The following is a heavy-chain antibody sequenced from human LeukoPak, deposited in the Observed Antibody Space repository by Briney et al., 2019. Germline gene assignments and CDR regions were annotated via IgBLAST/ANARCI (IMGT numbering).Heavy chain of an antibody. V-gene: IGHV1-69*13. Sequence: SVKVSCKASGGTFSSYAISWVRQAPGQGLEWMGGIIPIFGTANYAQKFQGRVTITADESTSTAYMELSSLRSEDTAVYYCARAVPGGQQWPVTDAFDIWGQGTMVTVSS. CDR3: ARAVPGGQQWPVTDAFDI. J-gene: IGHJ3*02. CDR2: IIPIFGTA. CDR1: GGTFSSYA. D-gene: IGHD6-19*01.